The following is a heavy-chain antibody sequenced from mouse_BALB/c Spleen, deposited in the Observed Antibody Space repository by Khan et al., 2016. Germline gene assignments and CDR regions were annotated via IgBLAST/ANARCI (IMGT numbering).Heavy chain of an antibody. CDR1: GYTFTTAG. CDR3: ARAGNYFDY. CDR2: INTHSGVP. J-gene: IGHJ2*01. V-gene: IGHV9-4*02. Sequence: QIQLVQSGPELKKPGETVRISCKASGYTFTTAGMQWVQKMPGKGLKWIGWINTHSGVPKYAEDFKGRFAFSLETSASTAYLQISNLKSEDTATYFCARAGNYFDYWGQGTTLTVSS. D-gene: IGHD1-1*02.